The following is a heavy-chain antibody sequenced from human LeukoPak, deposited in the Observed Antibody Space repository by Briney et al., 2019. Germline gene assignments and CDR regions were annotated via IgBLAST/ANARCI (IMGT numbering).Heavy chain of an antibody. CDR1: GFTFSDYY. CDR2: ISSSSSTI. J-gene: IGHJ4*02. Sequence: GGSLRLSCAASGFTFSDYYMSWIRQAPGKGLEWVSYISSSSSTIYYADSVKGRFTISRDNAKNSLYLQMNSLRAEDTAVYYCARAARAVAGIGRFDYWGQGTLVTVSS. V-gene: IGHV3-11*01. CDR3: ARAARAVAGIGRFDY. D-gene: IGHD6-19*01.